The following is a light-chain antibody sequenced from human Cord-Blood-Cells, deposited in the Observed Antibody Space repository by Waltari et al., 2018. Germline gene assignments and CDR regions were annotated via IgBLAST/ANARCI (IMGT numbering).Light chain of an antibody. V-gene: IGKV1-39*01. Sequence: DIQMTTSPSSLSASVGDRVTITCRASQSISSYLTWYQQKPGKAPKLLIYAASSLQSGVTARFSGSGSGTDFTLTISRLQPKDFATYYCQQSYSTPLTFGGGTKVEIK. CDR2: AAS. CDR3: QQSYSTPLT. J-gene: IGKJ4*01. CDR1: QSISSY.